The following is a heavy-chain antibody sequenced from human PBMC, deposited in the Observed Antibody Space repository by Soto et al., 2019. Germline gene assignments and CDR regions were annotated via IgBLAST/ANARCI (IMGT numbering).Heavy chain of an antibody. CDR1: GFTFSSYA. Sequence: GGSLRLSCAASGFTFSSYAMSWVRQAPGKGLEWVSAISGSGGSTYYTDSVKGRFTISRDNSKNTLYLQMNSLRAEDTAVYYCAKDSSYNWKNYFDYWGQGTLVTVSS. CDR3: AKDSSYNWKNYFDY. V-gene: IGHV3-23*01. J-gene: IGHJ4*02. D-gene: IGHD1-20*01. CDR2: ISGSGGST.